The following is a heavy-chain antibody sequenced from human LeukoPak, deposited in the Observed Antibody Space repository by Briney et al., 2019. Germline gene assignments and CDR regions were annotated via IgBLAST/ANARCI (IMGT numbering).Heavy chain of an antibody. Sequence: PGGSLRLSCAASGFTFSSYEMNWVRQAPGKGLEWVSYISSSGSTIHYADSVKGRFTISRDNAKNSLYLQMNSLRAEDTAVYYCARIGGGMVITTEYFDYWGQGTLVTVSS. CDR3: ARIGGGMVITTEYFDY. J-gene: IGHJ4*02. CDR1: GFTFSSYE. CDR2: ISSSGSTI. D-gene: IGHD3-22*01. V-gene: IGHV3-48*03.